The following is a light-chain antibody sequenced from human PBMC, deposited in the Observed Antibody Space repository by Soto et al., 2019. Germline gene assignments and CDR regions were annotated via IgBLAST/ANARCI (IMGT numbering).Light chain of an antibody. CDR2: EGS. CDR1: SSDVGSYNL. V-gene: IGLV2-23*01. Sequence: QSALTQPASVSGSPGQSITISCTGTSSDVGSYNLVSCYQQHPGKAPKLMIYEGSKRSPGVSNRFSGSKSGNTASLTISGLQAEDEDEYYCCSYAGSSPVVFGGGTKLTVL. J-gene: IGLJ2*01. CDR3: CSYAGSSPVV.